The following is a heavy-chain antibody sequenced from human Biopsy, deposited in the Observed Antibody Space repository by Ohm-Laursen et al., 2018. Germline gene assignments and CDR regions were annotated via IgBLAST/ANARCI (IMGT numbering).Heavy chain of an antibody. CDR3: ARTRAHNFGALEF. CDR2: IDWDDDK. CDR1: GPSLSSTGMR. D-gene: IGHD1-1*01. J-gene: IGHJ4*01. Sequence: TQTLTLTCSFSGPSLSSTGMRISWVRQPPGKALECLGRIDWDDDKFYSPSLETRLSLSKDTTTNQVVLTLTDVDPEDTATYYCARTRAHNFGALEFWGQGILVTVSS. V-gene: IGHV2-70*04.